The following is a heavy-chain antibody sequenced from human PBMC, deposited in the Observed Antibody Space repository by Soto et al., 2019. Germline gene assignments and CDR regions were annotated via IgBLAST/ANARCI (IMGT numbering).Heavy chain of an antibody. CDR3: ARDTGSSWYYYMDV. J-gene: IGHJ6*03. V-gene: IGHV4-31*03. D-gene: IGHD6-13*01. CDR1: GGSISSGGYY. Sequence: SETLSLTCTVSGGSISSGGYYWSWIRQHPGKGLEWIGYIYYSGSTYYNPSLKSRVTISVDTSKNQFSLKLSSVTAAETAVYYCARDTGSSWYYYMDVWGKGTTVTVSS. CDR2: IYYSGST.